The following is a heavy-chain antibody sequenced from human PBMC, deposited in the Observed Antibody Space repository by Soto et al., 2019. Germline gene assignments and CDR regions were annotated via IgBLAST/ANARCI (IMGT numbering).Heavy chain of an antibody. D-gene: IGHD2-15*01. CDR3: ARRWGSAADY. J-gene: IGHJ4*02. CDR2: IYYSGST. Sequence: PSETLSLPCTVSGGSISSYYWSWIRQPPGKGLEWIGYIYYSGSTNYNPSLKSRVTISVDTSKNQFSLKLSSVTAADTAVYYCARRWGSAADYWGQGTLVTVSS. V-gene: IGHV4-59*08. CDR1: GGSISSYY.